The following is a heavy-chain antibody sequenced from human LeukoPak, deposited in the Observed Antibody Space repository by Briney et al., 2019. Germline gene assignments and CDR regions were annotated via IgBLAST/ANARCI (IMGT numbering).Heavy chain of an antibody. D-gene: IGHD2-2*02. CDR1: GFTFSSYA. CDR2: INHSGST. Sequence: GSLRLSCAASGFTFSSYAMSWIRQPPGKGLEWIGEINHSGSTNYNPSLKSRVTISVDTSKNQFSLKLSSVTAADTAVYYCARGLLRYCSSTSCYTRPLRWFDPWGQGTLVTVSS. CDR3: ARGLLRYCSSTSCYTRPLRWFDP. V-gene: IGHV4-34*01. J-gene: IGHJ5*02.